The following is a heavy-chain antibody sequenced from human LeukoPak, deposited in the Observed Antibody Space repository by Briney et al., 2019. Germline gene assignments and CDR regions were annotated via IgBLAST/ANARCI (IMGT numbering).Heavy chain of an antibody. CDR2: NHNTGST. J-gene: IGHJ6*02. Sequence: PSETLSLTCTVSGGSISSFHWSWIRQPPGRGLEWIGFNHNTGSTNYNPSLNSPVTILVDTSKNQFSLKLSSVTAADTAVYYCARHVHCSGGSCYRYGMDVWGQGTTVTVSS. D-gene: IGHD2-15*01. CDR1: GGSISSFH. CDR3: ARHVHCSGGSCYRYGMDV. V-gene: IGHV4-59*08.